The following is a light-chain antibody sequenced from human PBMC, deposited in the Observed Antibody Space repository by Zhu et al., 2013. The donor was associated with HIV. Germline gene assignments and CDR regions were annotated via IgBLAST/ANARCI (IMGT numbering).Light chain of an antibody. J-gene: IGKJ3*01. CDR2: AAS. CDR1: QDISNW. Sequence: DVQMTQSPSSVPASVGDRVTITCRASQDISNWLAWYQQKPGKAPDLLIYAASNLQSGVPSRFSGSRSGTDFVLTISSLQPEDFATYYCQQGHSFPFTFGPGTEVFVK. V-gene: IGKV1-12*02. CDR3: QQGHSFPFT.